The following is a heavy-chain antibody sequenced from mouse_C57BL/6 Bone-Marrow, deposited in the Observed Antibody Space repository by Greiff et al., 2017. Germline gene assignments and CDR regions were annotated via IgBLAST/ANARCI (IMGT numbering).Heavy chain of an antibody. CDR1: GYTFTSYT. Sequence: VQLQQSGAELARPGASVKMSCKASGYTFTSYTMHWVKQRPGQGLEWIGYINPSSGYTKYNQKFKDKATLTADKSSSTAYMQMRSLKSEDSAVYYCARGAWFAYWSQVTLGTGSA. V-gene: IGHV1-4*01. CDR2: INPSSGYT. J-gene: IGHJ3*01. CDR3: ARGAWFAY.